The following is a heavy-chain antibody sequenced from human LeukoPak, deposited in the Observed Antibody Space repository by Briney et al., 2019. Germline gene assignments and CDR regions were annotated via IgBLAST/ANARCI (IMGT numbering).Heavy chain of an antibody. J-gene: IGHJ4*02. D-gene: IGHD3-10*01. CDR2: TYNSGST. CDR1: GDSISSLY. V-gene: IGHV4-59*12. CDR3: ARFALLWFGESYYFDY. Sequence: SETLSLTCTVSGDSISSLYWSWVRQPPGKRLEWIGSTYNSGSTNYNPSLKSRVTISVDTSKNQLSLKLSSVTAADTAVYYCARFALLWFGESYYFDYWGQGTLVTVSS.